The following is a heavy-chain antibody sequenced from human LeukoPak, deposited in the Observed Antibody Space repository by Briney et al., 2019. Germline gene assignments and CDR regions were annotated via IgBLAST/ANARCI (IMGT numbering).Heavy chain of an antibody. J-gene: IGHJ6*02. CDR3: ARVSWGSGGIDV. CDR2: ISYDGSNK. V-gene: IGHV3-30-3*01. D-gene: IGHD3-16*01. CDR1: GITFSSYI. Sequence: GRSLRLSCAASGITFSSYIMHWVRQAPGKGLEWVALISYDGSNKYYADSVKGRFIISRDNAKNSLYLQMNSLRAEDTAVYYCARVSWGSGGIDVWGQGTTVTVSS.